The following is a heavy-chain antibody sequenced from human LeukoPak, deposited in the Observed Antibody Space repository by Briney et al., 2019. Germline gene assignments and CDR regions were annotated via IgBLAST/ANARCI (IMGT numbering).Heavy chain of an antibody. CDR2: INHSGST. CDR3: ARWRRPGFDY. Sequence: KPSETLSLTCAVYGGSFSGYYWSWIRQPPGKGLEWIGEINHSGSTNYNPSLESRVTISVDTSKNQFSLKLSSVTAADTAVYYCARWRRPGFDYWGQGTLVTVSS. J-gene: IGHJ4*02. CDR1: GGSFSGYY. V-gene: IGHV4-34*01. D-gene: IGHD1-14*01.